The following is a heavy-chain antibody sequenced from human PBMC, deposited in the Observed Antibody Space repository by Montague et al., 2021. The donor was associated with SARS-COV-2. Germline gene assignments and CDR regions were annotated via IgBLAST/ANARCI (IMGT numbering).Heavy chain of an antibody. V-gene: IGHV4-39*07. CDR3: GRVILSDTSHPFDS. CDR2: MYYSGST. J-gene: IGHJ4*02. D-gene: IGHD2/OR15-2a*01. Sequence: SETLSLTCTVSGGSISSYHHYWGWIRQPPGKGLEWIGAMYYSGSTWLNPSLKSRVTISVDTSKNQLSLNLRSVTAADTAVYFCGRVILSDTSHPFDSWGQGTLVTVSS. CDR1: GGSISSYHHY.